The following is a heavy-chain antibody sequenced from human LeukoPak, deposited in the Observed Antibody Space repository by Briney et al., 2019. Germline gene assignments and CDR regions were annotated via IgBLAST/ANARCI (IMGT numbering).Heavy chain of an antibody. CDR1: GFTFSSYS. D-gene: IGHD6-6*01. CDR2: ISSSSSYI. V-gene: IGHV3-21*01. Sequence: PGGSLRLSCAASGFTFSSYSMNWVRQAPRKGLEWVSSISSSSSYIYYADSVKGRFTISRDNAKNSLYLQMNSLRAEDTAVYYCARGRGSSGYYYYMDVWGKGTTVTVSS. J-gene: IGHJ6*03. CDR3: ARGRGSSGYYYYMDV.